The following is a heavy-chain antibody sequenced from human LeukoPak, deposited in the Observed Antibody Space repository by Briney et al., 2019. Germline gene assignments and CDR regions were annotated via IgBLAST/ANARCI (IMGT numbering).Heavy chain of an antibody. Sequence: PGRSLRLSCATSGFSFGAHGMHWVRRAPGKGLEWVAVIWYDGSNKYYADSVKGRFAISRDNSKSTLFLQMNSLRAEDTAIYYCARDKLEPGYSMDVWSQGTTVTVSS. CDR1: GFSFGAHG. J-gene: IGHJ6*02. CDR3: ARDKLEPGYSMDV. V-gene: IGHV3-33*01. D-gene: IGHD1-1*01. CDR2: IWYDGSNK.